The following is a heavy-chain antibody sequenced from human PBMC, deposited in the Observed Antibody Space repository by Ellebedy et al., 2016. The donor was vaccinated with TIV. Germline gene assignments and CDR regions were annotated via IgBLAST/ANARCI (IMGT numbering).Heavy chain of an antibody. CDR2: IRDKAYGGTT. CDR1: GFTFGDYN. V-gene: IGHV3-49*04. J-gene: IGHJ4*02. CDR3: SCGYRHNSGVTNARVFLYFDY. D-gene: IGHD5-12*01. Sequence: GESLKISXTGSGFTFGDYNINWVRQAPGKGLEWGGFIRDKAYGGTTDYSASVNDRFTISRDDSKSIAYLQVDSLTTDDTAVYYCSCGYRHNSGVTNARVFLYFDYWGQGTLVTVSS.